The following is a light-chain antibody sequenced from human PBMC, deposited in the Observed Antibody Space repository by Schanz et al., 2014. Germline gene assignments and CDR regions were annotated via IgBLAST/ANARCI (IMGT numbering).Light chain of an antibody. V-gene: IGKV3-20*01. Sequence: EIVLTQSPGTLSLSPGERATLSCRASQSVSSSYLAWYQQKPGQAPRVLIYGASIRATGIPDRFSGSGSGTDFTLTISSLQPDDSATYYCQQYNNYPYTFGQGTKLEIK. J-gene: IGKJ2*01. CDR1: QSVSSSY. CDR2: GAS. CDR3: QQYNNYPYT.